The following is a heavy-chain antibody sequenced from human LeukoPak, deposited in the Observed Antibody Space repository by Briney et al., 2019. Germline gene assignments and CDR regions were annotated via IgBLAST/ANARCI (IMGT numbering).Heavy chain of an antibody. D-gene: IGHD3-10*01. CDR1: GFTFSSYG. CDR2: ISGSGGST. J-gene: IGHJ4*02. Sequence: GRSLRLSCAASGFTFSSYGMHWVRQAPGKGLEWVSAISGSGGSTYYADSVKGRFTISRDNSKNTLYLQMNSLRAEDTAVYYCAKDMRLWFGLDYWGQGTLVTVSS. CDR3: AKDMRLWFGLDY. V-gene: IGHV3-23*01.